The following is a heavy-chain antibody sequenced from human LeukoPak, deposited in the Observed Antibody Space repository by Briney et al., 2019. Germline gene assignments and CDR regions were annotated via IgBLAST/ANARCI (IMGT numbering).Heavy chain of an antibody. D-gene: IGHD3-22*01. CDR1: GGSISSYY. CDR3: ARYYDSSGYQYYYYYYMDV. CDR2: IYTSGST. Sequence: PSETLSLTCTVSGGSISSYYWSWIRQPAGKGLEWIGRIYTSGSTNYNPSLKSRVTMSVDTSKHQFSLKLSSVTTADTAVYYSARYYDSSGYQYYYYYYMDVWGKGTTVTVS. V-gene: IGHV4-4*07. J-gene: IGHJ6*03.